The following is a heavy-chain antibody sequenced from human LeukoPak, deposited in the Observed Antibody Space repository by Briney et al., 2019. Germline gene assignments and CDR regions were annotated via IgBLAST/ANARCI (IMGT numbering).Heavy chain of an antibody. D-gene: IGHD1-26*01. CDR2: ISSSSSTI. J-gene: IGHJ6*03. Sequence: GGSLRLSCAASGFTFSSYSMDWVRQAPGKGLEWVSYISSSSSTIYYADSVKGRFTISRDNAKNSLYLQMNSLRAEDTAVYYCARGVSGSYYVYYYYMDVWGKGTTVTVSS. CDR1: GFTFSSYS. CDR3: ARGVSGSYYVYYYYMDV. V-gene: IGHV3-48*01.